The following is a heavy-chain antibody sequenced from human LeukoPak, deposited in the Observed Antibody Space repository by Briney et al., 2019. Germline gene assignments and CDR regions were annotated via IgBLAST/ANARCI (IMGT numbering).Heavy chain of an antibody. CDR2: INWSGGTI. V-gene: IGHV3-20*04. D-gene: IGHD3-22*01. J-gene: IGHJ4*02. CDR1: GFTFENYG. CDR3: AKDGLIYYYDSSGYYPGDH. Sequence: GGSLRLSCAASGFTFENYGMTWVRQAPGKGLEWVSHINWSGGTIDYADSVKGRFTISRDNSKNTLFLQMNSLRAEDTAAYFCAKDGLIYYYDSSGYYPGDHWGQGTLVTVSS.